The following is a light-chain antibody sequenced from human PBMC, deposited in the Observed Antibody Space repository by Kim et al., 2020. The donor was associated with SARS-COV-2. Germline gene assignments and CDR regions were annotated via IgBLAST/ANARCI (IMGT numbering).Light chain of an antibody. V-gene: IGLV2-14*04. Sequence: GQSIPISCTGTSSDVGRYNYVSWFQQHPGKAPKLIIYDVSKRPSGVSNRFSGSKSGNTASLTISGLQAEDDADYFCGSYTTSITWVFGGGTQLTVL. J-gene: IGLJ3*02. CDR3: GSYTTSITWV. CDR2: DVS. CDR1: SSDVGRYNY.